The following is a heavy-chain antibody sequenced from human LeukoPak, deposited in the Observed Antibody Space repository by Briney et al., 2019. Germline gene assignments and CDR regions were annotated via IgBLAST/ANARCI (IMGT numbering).Heavy chain of an antibody. CDR1: GYSFTNYW. Sequence: HGESLKISCKGSGYSFTNYWIGWVRQMPGKGLEWMGIIYPGDSDTRYSPSSQGQFTISADKSISTAFLQWSSLKASDTAMYYCAXRSQNCSGGSCYPYYFDYWGQGSLVTVSS. CDR3: AXRSQNCSGGSCYPYYFDY. D-gene: IGHD2-15*01. V-gene: IGHV5-51*01. CDR2: IYPGDSDT. J-gene: IGHJ4*02.